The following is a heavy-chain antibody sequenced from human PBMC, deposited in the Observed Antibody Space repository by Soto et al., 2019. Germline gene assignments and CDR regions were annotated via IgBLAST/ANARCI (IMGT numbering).Heavy chain of an antibody. Sequence: QVQLVQSGAEVKKPGASVKVSCKASGYTFTSYYMHWVRQAPGQGLEWMGIINPSGGSTSYAQKLQGRVTMTRDTSTSTVYMELSSLRSEDTAVYYCARDPTVTTNYYYYMDVWGKGTTVTVSS. CDR3: ARDPTVTTNYYYYMDV. CDR2: INPSGGST. V-gene: IGHV1-46*03. CDR1: GYTFTSYY. D-gene: IGHD4-4*01. J-gene: IGHJ6*03.